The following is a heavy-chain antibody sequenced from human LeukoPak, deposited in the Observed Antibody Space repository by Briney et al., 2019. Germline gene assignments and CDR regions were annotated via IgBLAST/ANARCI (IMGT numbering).Heavy chain of an antibody. CDR3: AKALIAAAGTDNWFDP. CDR2: ISGSGGST. V-gene: IGHV3-23*01. Sequence: GGSLRLSCAASGFTFSSYAMSWVRQAPGKGLEWVSAISGSGGSTYYADSVKGRFTISRDNSKNTLYLQMNSLRAEDTAVYYCAKALIAAAGTDNWFDPWGQGTLVTVSS. D-gene: IGHD6-13*01. CDR1: GFTFSSYA. J-gene: IGHJ5*02.